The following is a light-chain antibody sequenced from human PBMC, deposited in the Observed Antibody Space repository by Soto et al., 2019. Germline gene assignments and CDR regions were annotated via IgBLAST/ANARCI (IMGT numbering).Light chain of an antibody. CDR3: QQRNSYPIT. V-gene: IGKV1-5*01. Sequence: QVPQXXSTLSACRGEXXXXXXXASQSISSCLAWYQQKXGKAPKLLIYDASXLESGVPARFRGSGSGTEFTLTISSLQTADFATYYCQQRNSYPITFGQGTRLEIK. CDR2: DAS. J-gene: IGKJ5*01. CDR1: QSISSC.